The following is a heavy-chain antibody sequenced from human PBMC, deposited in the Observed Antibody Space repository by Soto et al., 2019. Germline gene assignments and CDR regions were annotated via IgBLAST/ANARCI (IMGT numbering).Heavy chain of an antibody. CDR2: ISGSGADT. CDR3: AKDGDSYMDV. V-gene: IGHV3-23*01. J-gene: IGHJ6*03. D-gene: IGHD3-3*01. CDR1: GFTFSNSA. Sequence: GGSLRLSCAASGFTFSNSAMNWVRQAPGKGLEWVSLISGSGADTYYADSVKGRFTISRDNSKNTLYVQMNSLRAEDTAIYFCAKDGDSYMDVWGNGTTVTVSS.